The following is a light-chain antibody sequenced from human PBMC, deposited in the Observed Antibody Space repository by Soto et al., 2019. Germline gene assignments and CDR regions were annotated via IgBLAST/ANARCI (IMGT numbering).Light chain of an antibody. CDR3: SSYTSISTLV. Sequence: QSSLTLPAAVAGAPGQSITISCPGTDSDFGAYNYVSWYQQHPGKAPKLMIYEVSDRPSGVSNRFSGSKSGNTASLTISGLQAEDEADYYCSSYTSISTLVFGSGTKVTVL. CDR2: EVS. J-gene: IGLJ1*01. V-gene: IGLV2-14*01. CDR1: DSDFGAYNY.